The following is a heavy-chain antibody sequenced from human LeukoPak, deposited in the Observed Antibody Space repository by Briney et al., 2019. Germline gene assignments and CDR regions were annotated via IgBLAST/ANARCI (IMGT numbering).Heavy chain of an antibody. J-gene: IGHJ4*02. D-gene: IGHD5-12*01. CDR2: ISSSSSYI. CDR1: GFTFSSYS. Sequence: GGSLRLSCAASGFTFSSYSMNWVRQAPGKGLEWVSSISSSSSYIYYADSVKGRFTISRDNAKNSLYLQMNSLRAEDTALYYCARDHAIVATINLWYFDYWGQGTLVTVSS. V-gene: IGHV3-21*01. CDR3: ARDHAIVATINLWYFDY.